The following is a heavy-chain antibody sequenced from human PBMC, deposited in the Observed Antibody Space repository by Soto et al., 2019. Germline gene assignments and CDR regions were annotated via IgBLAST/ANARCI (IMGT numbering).Heavy chain of an antibody. CDR2: ISYDGSNK. CDR3: AKDMRFGEFGDYYYGMDV. J-gene: IGHJ6*02. Sequence: GSLRLSCAASGLTFSSYGMHWVRQAPGKGLEWVAVISYDGSNKYYADSVKGRFTISRDNSKNTLYLQMNSLRAEDTAVYYCAKDMRFGEFGDYYYGMDVWGQGTTVTVSS. CDR1: GLTFSSYG. V-gene: IGHV3-30*18. D-gene: IGHD3-10*01.